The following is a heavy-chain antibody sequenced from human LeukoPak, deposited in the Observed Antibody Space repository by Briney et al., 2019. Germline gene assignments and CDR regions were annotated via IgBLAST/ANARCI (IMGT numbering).Heavy chain of an antibody. Sequence: GGSLRLSCAASGFTFSSYAMHWVRQAPGKGLEWVAVISYDGSNKYYADSVKGRFTISRDNSKNTLYLQMNSLRAEDTAVYYCARGAYDSSGYYFNYFDYWGQGTLVTVSS. CDR2: ISYDGSNK. CDR3: ARGAYDSSGYYFNYFDY. D-gene: IGHD3-22*01. CDR1: GFTFSSYA. J-gene: IGHJ4*02. V-gene: IGHV3-30-3*01.